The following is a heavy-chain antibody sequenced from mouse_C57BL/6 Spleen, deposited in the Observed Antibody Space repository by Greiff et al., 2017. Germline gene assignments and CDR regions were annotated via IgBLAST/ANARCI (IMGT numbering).Heavy chain of an antibody. V-gene: IGHV1-54*01. CDR3: ARSGYDYDRAY. J-gene: IGHJ3*01. CDR1: GYAFTNYL. CDR2: INPGSGGT. Sequence: VHLVESGAELVRPGTSVKVSCKASGYAFTNYLIEWVKQRPGQGLEWIGVINPGSGGTNYNEKFKGKATLTADKSSSTAYMQLSSLTSEDSAVYFCARSGYDYDRAYWGQGTLVTVFA. D-gene: IGHD2-4*01.